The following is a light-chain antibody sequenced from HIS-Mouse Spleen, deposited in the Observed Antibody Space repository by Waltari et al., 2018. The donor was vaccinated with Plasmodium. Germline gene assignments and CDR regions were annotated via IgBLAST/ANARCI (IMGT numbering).Light chain of an antibody. Sequence: EIVMTQSPATLSVSPGERATLSCRASQSVSSNLAWYQQKPGQAPMLLINGASTRATGIPARFSGSGSGTEFTLTISSLQSEDFAVYYCQQYNNWSFTFGPGTKVDIK. V-gene: IGKV3-15*01. CDR3: QQYNNWSFT. CDR1: QSVSSN. J-gene: IGKJ3*01. CDR2: GAS.